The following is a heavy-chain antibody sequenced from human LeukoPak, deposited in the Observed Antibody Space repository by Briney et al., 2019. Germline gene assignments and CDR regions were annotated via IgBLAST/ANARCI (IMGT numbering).Heavy chain of an antibody. J-gene: IGHJ3*02. CDR3: ARGASSVNRVHAFDI. Sequence: SETLSLTCSVSGYSINSGYYWGWIRQPPGKGLEWIGTIYHSGSTYCNPSLKSRVTISIDTSKNQFSLKPSSVTAADTAVYYCARGASSVNRVHAFDIWGQGTMVTVSS. CDR1: GYSINSGYY. V-gene: IGHV4-38-2*02. CDR2: IYHSGST. D-gene: IGHD5/OR15-5a*01.